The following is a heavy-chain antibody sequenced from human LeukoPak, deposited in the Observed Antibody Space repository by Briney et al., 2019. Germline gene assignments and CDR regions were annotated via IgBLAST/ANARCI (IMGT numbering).Heavy chain of an antibody. D-gene: IGHD1-26*01. Sequence: GGSLRLSCAASGFTFSSYGMHWVRQAPGKGLEWVAVISYDGSNKYYADSVKGRFTISRDNSKNTLYLQMNSLRAEDTAVYYCAKSGRGSYYEVDYWGQGTLVTVSS. CDR1: GFTFSSYG. CDR3: AKSGRGSYYEVDY. J-gene: IGHJ4*02. V-gene: IGHV3-30*18. CDR2: ISYDGSNK.